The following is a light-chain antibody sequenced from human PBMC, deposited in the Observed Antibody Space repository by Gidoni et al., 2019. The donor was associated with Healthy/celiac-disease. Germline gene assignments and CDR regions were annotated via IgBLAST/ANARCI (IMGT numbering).Light chain of an antibody. V-gene: IGLV3-21*04. CDR2: YDI. J-gene: IGLJ3*02. Sequence: SYVLPQPPSVSVAPGKTARITWGGNTIGSKSVHWYQQTPGQAPVLVIYYDIDRPSGIPGRCSGSNSGNTATLTISMVEAGDEADYYCQLWDSSSDHWVFGGGTKLTV. CDR3: QLWDSSSDHWV. CDR1: TIGSKS.